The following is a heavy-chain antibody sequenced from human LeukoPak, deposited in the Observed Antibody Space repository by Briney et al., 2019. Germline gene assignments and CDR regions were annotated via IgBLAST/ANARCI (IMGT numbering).Heavy chain of an antibody. D-gene: IGHD4-17*01. CDR1: GFTFSSYW. CDR2: IKQDGSGK. CDR3: ARGEGGTVTRGAFDI. V-gene: IGHV3-7*01. Sequence: GGSLRLSCAASGFTFSSYWMSWVRQAPGKGLEWVSNIKQDGSGKYYVDSVKGRFTISRDNAKNSLYLQMNSLRAEETAVYYCARGEGGTVTRGAFDIWGQGTMVTVSS. J-gene: IGHJ3*02.